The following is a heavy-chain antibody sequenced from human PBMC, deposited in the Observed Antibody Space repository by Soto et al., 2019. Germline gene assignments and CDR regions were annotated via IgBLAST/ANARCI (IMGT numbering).Heavy chain of an antibody. V-gene: IGHV4-61*08. Sequence: SETLSLTCAVSGGSISSGGYSWSWIRQPPGKGLEWIGYIYYSGSTNYNPSLKSRVTISVDTSKNQFSLKLSSVTAADTAVYYCARLKVTATIDYWGQGTLVTVSS. CDR3: ARLKVTATIDY. J-gene: IGHJ4*02. CDR2: IYYSGST. D-gene: IGHD5-18*01. CDR1: GGSISSGGYS.